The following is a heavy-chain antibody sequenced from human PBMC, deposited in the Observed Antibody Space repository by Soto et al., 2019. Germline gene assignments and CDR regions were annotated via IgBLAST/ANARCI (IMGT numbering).Heavy chain of an antibody. CDR2: INHSGST. CDR1: GGSFSGDY. V-gene: IGHV4-34*01. Sequence: QVQLQQWGAGLLKPWGPLSLTCAVSGGSFSGDYWSWIRQPPGKGLEWIGEINHSGSTNYNPSLKSRVTISVDTSKNQFSLKLSSVTAADTAVYYCARGRFGDYYYDYWGQGTLVTVSS. D-gene: IGHD2-21*02. CDR3: ARGRFGDYYYDY. J-gene: IGHJ4*02.